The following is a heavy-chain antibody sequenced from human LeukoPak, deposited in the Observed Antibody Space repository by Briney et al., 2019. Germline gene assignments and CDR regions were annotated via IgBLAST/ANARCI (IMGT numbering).Heavy chain of an antibody. Sequence: ASVKVSCKASGYTFTSYGISWVRQAPGQGLEWMGWISAYNGNTNYAQKLQGRVTMTTDTSTSTAYMELRSLRSDDTAVYYCAGDRRITMVRGVTMFDYWGQGTLVTASS. CDR2: ISAYNGNT. J-gene: IGHJ4*02. CDR3: AGDRRITMVRGVTMFDY. D-gene: IGHD3-10*01. CDR1: GYTFTSYG. V-gene: IGHV1-18*01.